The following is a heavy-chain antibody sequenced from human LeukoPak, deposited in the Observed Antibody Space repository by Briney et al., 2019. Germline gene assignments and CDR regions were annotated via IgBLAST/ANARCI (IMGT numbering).Heavy chain of an antibody. Sequence: SSETLSLTCAVYGGSFGGFHWNWVRQSPAKGLEWIGEINNRGFTTYNPSLKSRVTMSVDTSKNQFPLNLSSVTAADTAMYYCVRHVSRYFDDQWGQGTLVTVSS. CDR2: INNRGFT. D-gene: IGHD3-9*01. CDR1: GGSFGGFH. CDR3: VRHVSRYFDDQ. J-gene: IGHJ5*02. V-gene: IGHV4-34*01.